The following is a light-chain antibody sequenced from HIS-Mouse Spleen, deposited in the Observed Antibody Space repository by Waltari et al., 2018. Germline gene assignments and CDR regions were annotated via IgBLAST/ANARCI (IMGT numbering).Light chain of an antibody. J-gene: IGLJ2*01. CDR3: QSADSSGTYHVV. Sequence: SYELTQPPSVPVSPGQTARTTCPGHALPTQNAHWYQQKPGQAPVLVIYKDSERPSGIPERFSGSSSGTTVTLTISGVQAEDEADYYCQSADSSGTYHVVFGGGTKLTVL. CDR1: ALPTQN. CDR2: KDS. V-gene: IGLV3-25*03.